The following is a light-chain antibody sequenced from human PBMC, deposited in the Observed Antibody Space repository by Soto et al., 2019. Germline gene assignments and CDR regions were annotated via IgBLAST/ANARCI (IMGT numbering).Light chain of an antibody. CDR3: QQYGSSHMYT. CDR2: GAS. CDR1: QDISRY. J-gene: IGKJ2*01. V-gene: IGKV1-9*01. Sequence: QLTQSPSSLSASVGDRVTITCRASQDISRYLAWYQQRAGKAPKLLIYGASTLQSGVPSRFSGSGSGTEFTLTISGLEPEDLAVYYCQQYGSSHMYTFGRGTKLEIK.